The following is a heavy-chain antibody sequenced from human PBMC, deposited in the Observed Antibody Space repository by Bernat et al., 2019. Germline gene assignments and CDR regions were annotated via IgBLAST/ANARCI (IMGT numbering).Heavy chain of an antibody. CDR3: AKDGYSSGWFDY. D-gene: IGHD6-19*01. V-gene: IGHV3-23*01. CDR2: ISGSGGST. CDR1: GFTFSSYA. J-gene: IGHJ4*02. Sequence: EVQLLESGGGLVQPGGSLRLSCAASGFTFSSYAMSWVRQAPGKGLEWVSAISGSGGSTYYADSVKGRFTISRDNSKNTLYLQMNSLRVEDTAVYYCAKDGYSSGWFDYWGQGTLVTVSS.